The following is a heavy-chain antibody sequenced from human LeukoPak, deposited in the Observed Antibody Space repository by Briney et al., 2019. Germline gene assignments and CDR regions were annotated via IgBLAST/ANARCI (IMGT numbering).Heavy chain of an antibody. Sequence: ASVKVSCKASGYRFTDQFIYWGRQAPGQGLEWMGCISAYNGNTNYAQKLQGRVTMTTDTSPSTAYMELRSLRSDDTAVYYCARDRSLYYDSSGYYSPLGYWGQGTLVTVSS. CDR1: GYRFTDQF. D-gene: IGHD3-22*01. CDR3: ARDRSLYYDSSGYYSPLGY. J-gene: IGHJ4*02. CDR2: ISAYNGNT. V-gene: IGHV1-18*01.